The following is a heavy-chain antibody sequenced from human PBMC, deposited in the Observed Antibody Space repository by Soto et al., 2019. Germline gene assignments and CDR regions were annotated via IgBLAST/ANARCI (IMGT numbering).Heavy chain of an antibody. Sequence: QPGGSLRLSCTASGFTFSRYWMHWVRQGPGKGLVWVSRISNDETETTYADSVKGRFTISRDNAKNTLYLQMNSLRTEDTAVYYCARGRTSGHFDYWGQGTPVTVPS. CDR2: ISNDETET. D-gene: IGHD2-15*01. V-gene: IGHV3-74*01. CDR3: ARGRTSGHFDY. CDR1: GFTFSRYW. J-gene: IGHJ4*02.